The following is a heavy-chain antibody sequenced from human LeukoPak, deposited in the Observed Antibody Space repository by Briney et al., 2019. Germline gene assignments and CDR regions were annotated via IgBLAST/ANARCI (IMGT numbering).Heavy chain of an antibody. Sequence: PGGSLRLSCAASGFTFSSYEMNWVRQAPGKGLEWVSYISGSSSTIYYADSVKGRFTISRDNAKNSLYLQMNSLRAEGTGVYYCVISSGWKGGYYFDFWAREPWSPSPQ. CDR3: VISSGWKGGYYFDF. J-gene: IGHJ4*02. CDR1: GFTFSSYE. D-gene: IGHD6-19*01. V-gene: IGHV3-48*03. CDR2: ISGSSSTI.